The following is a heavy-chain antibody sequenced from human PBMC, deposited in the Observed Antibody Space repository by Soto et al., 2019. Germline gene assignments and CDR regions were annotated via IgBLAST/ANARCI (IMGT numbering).Heavy chain of an antibody. CDR2: ISSSSSYI. CDR3: AETGSHDAFDI. V-gene: IGHV3-21*01. CDR1: GFTFSSYS. J-gene: IGHJ3*02. Sequence: PGGSLRLSCAASGFTFSSYSMNWVRQAPGKGLEWVSSISSSSSYIYYADSVKGRFTISRDSAKNSLYLQMNSLRAEDTAVYYCAETGSHDAFDIWGQGTMVTVSS. D-gene: IGHD7-27*01.